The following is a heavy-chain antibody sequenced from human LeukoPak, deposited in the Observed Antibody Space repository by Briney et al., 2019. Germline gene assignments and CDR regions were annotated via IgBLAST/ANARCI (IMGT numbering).Heavy chain of an antibody. D-gene: IGHD3-9*01. J-gene: IGHJ3*02. CDR3: ARSVHILTGAFDI. CDR2: ISSSSSYI. CDR1: GFTFSSYS. V-gene: IGHV3-21*01. Sequence: PGGSLRLSCAASGFTFSSYSMNWVRQAPGKGLEWVSSISSSSSYIYYADSVKGRFTISRDNAKNSLYLQMNSLRAEDTAVYYCARSVHILTGAFDIWGQGTMVTVSS.